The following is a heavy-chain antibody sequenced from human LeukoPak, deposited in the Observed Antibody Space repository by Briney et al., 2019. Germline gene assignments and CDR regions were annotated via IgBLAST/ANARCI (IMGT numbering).Heavy chain of an antibody. J-gene: IGHJ3*02. CDR2: TYYSGST. CDR3: ATTRYYYDSSGYYLDAFHI. D-gene: IGHD3-22*01. V-gene: IGHV4-39*01. CDR1: GDSISSSSYY. Sequence: SETLSLTCTVSGDSISSSSYYWGWIRQPPGEGLEWIGSTYYSGSTYYNPSLKSRVTISVDTSKNQFSLKLSSVTAADTAVYYCATTRYYYDSSGYYLDAFHIWGQGTMVTVSS.